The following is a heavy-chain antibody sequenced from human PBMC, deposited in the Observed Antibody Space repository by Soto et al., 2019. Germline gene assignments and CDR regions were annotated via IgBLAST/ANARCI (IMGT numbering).Heavy chain of an antibody. CDR2: LIPVFGTS. Sequence: QVQLVQSGAEVKKPGSSVKVSCRASGDSFSNYAVNWLRQAPGRGLEWMGGLIPVFGTSNYAEKFQGRVTITADESTSTAYMELSSLTSEDTAVDYCARAVRTGFYGIDVWGQGPTVSVSS. J-gene: IGHJ6*02. V-gene: IGHV1-69*01. CDR1: GDSFSNYA. CDR3: ARAVRTGFYGIDV.